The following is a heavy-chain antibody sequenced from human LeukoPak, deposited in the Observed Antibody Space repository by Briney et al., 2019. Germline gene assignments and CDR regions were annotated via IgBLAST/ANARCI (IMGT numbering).Heavy chain of an antibody. V-gene: IGHV1-46*01. CDR3: ARDTAVVPDDKGYYYYYMDV. Sequence: ASVKVSCKASGYTFTSYYMHWVRQAPGQGLEWMGIINPSGGSTTYAQKFQGRVTMTRDTSTSTVYMELSSLRSEDTAVYYCARDTAVVPDDKGYYYYYMDVWGKGTTVTISS. CDR1: GYTFTSYY. CDR2: INPSGGST. D-gene: IGHD5-18*01. J-gene: IGHJ6*03.